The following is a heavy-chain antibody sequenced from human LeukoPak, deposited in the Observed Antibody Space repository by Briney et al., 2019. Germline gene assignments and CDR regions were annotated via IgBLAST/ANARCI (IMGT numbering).Heavy chain of an antibody. Sequence: GGSLRLSCAASGFTVSSNYMSWVRQAPGKGLEWVSVIYSGGSTYYADSMKGRFTISRDNSKNTLYLQMNSLRAEDTAVYYCARDRNSGWYSFDYWGQGTLVTVSS. CDR2: IYSGGST. V-gene: IGHV3-53*01. CDR1: GFTVSSNY. CDR3: ARDRNSGWYSFDY. J-gene: IGHJ4*02. D-gene: IGHD6-19*01.